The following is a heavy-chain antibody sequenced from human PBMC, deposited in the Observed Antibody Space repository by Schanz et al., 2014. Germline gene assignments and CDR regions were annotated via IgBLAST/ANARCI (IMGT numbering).Heavy chain of an antibody. D-gene: IGHD6-13*01. Sequence: QVQLVESGGGVVQPGRSLRLSCAASGFTFSSYAMSWVRQAPGKGLEYVSAITSDGGGTYYADSVKGRFTISRDNSKNTLYLQMNSLRAEDTAVYYCARGGGAAASTWGQGTLVTVSS. CDR2: ITSDGGGT. CDR1: GFTFSSYA. V-gene: IGHV3-64*04. J-gene: IGHJ5*02. CDR3: ARGGGAAAST.